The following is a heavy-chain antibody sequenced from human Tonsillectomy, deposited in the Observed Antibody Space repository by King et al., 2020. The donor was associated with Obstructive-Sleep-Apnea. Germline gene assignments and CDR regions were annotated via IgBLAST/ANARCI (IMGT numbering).Heavy chain of an antibody. V-gene: IGHV4-4*07. CDR1: GGSISSYY. CDR3: AREEMDTVQVRYFHL. CDR2: IYSSGST. J-gene: IGHJ2*01. D-gene: IGHD5-24*01. Sequence: QVQLQESGPGLVKPSETLSLTCTVSGGSISSYYWNWIRQPAGKGLEWIGRIYSSGSTNYNPSLKSRVTMSVDTSKNQFSLKLSSVTAADTAVYYCAREEMDTVQVRYFHLWGRGPLVPVSS.